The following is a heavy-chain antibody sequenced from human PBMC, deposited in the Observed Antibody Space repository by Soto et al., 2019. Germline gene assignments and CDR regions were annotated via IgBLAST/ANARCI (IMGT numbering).Heavy chain of an antibody. J-gene: IGHJ6*02. CDR2: INHSGST. CDR3: ARGGVTMVRGAITKHYNYYYGMDV. V-gene: IGHV4-34*01. CDR1: GGSFSGYY. D-gene: IGHD3-10*01. Sequence: SETLSLTCAVYGGSFSGYYWSWIRQPPGKGLEWIGEINHSGSTNYNPSLKSRVTISVDTSKNQFSLKLSSVTAADTAVYYCARGGVTMVRGAITKHYNYYYGMDVWGQGTTVTVSS.